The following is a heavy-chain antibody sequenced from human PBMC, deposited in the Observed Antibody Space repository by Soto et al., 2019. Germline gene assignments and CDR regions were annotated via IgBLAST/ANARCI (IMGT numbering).Heavy chain of an antibody. V-gene: IGHV3-66*01. J-gene: IGHJ5*01. CDR2: IYTGDRT. D-gene: IGHD2-8*01. Sequence: EMPLVESGGGLVQPGGSLRLSCEASGFSVNTFSMNWVRQSPARGLEWVSVIYTGDRTLYADSVRGRFTISRDNSKNTLYLQMNSLTAEDTAVYFCVTEFYYRFESWGQGTPVTVSS. CDR1: GFSVNTFS. CDR3: VTEFYYRFES.